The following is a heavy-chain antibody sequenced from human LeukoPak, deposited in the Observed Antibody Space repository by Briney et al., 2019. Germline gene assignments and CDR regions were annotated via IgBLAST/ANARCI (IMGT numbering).Heavy chain of an antibody. CDR2: IKQDGSEK. CDR3: AELGITMIGGV. CDR1: GFTFSSYW. V-gene: IGHV3-7*01. Sequence: GGSLRLSCAASGFTFSSYWMSWVRQAPGKGLEWVANIKQDGSEKYYVDSVKGRFTISRDNAKNSLYLQMYSLRAEDTAVYYCAELGITMIGGVWGKGTMVTVSS. J-gene: IGHJ3*01. D-gene: IGHD3-10*02.